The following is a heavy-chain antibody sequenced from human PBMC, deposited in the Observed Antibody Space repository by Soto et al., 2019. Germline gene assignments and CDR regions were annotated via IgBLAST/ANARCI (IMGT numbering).Heavy chain of an antibody. J-gene: IGHJ3*02. V-gene: IGHV3-49*03. CDR2: IRSKAYGGTT. Sequence: GGSLRLSCTASGFTFGDYAMSWFRQAPGKGLEWVGFIRSKAYGGTTEYAASVKGRFTISRDDSKSIAYLQMNSLKTEDTAVYYCTRAHYDFWSGYSTADAFDIWGQGTMVTVSS. D-gene: IGHD3-3*01. CDR1: GFTFGDYA. CDR3: TRAHYDFWSGYSTADAFDI.